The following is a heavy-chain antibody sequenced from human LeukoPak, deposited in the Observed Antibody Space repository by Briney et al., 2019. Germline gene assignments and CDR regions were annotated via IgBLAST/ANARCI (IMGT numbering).Heavy chain of an antibody. J-gene: IGHJ6*02. CDR2: IIPIFGTA. CDR1: GGTFSSYA. V-gene: IGHV1-69*13. D-gene: IGHD2-15*01. Sequence: ASVKVSCTASGGTFSSYAISWVRQAPGQGLEWMGGIIPIFGTANYAQKFQGRVTITADESTSTAYMELSSLRSEDTAVYYCARDPGYSYYYGMDVWGQGTTVTVPS. CDR3: ARDPGYSYYYGMDV.